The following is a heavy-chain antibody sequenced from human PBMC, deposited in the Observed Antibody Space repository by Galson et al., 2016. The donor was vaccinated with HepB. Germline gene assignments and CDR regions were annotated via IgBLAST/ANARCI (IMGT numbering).Heavy chain of an antibody. CDR3: VSVRTLPASSGMDV. J-gene: IGHJ6*02. Sequence: SLRLSCAASGFTFSTSWMHWVRQAQGQGLVCVSRISTDGSSTIYADSVKGRFTVTRDNAKNTRNLQMNSLRAEDTAVYYCVSVRTLPASSGMDVWGQGTTVTVSS. V-gene: IGHV3-74*01. CDR1: GFTFSTSW. CDR2: ISTDGSST. D-gene: IGHD2-2*01.